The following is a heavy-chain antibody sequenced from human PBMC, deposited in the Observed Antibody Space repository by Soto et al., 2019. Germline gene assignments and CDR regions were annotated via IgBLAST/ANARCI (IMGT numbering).Heavy chain of an antibody. CDR2: ISSSSSTI. CDR3: ARGSEDILSTPNDAFDI. CDR1: GFTFSSYS. J-gene: IGHJ3*02. Sequence: GGSLRLSCAASGFTFSSYSMNWVRQAPGKGLEWVSYISSSSSTIYYADSVKGRFTISRDNAKNSLYLQMNSLRAEDTAVYYCARGSEDILSTPNDAFDIWGQGTMVTVSS. D-gene: IGHD3-9*01. V-gene: IGHV3-48*01.